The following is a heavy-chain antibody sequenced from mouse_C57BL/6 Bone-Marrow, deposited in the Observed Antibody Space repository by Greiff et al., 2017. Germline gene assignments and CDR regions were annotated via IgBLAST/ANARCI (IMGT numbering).Heavy chain of an antibody. CDR2: IYPRSGNT. V-gene: IGHV1-81*01. CDR3: AREEIYYYGSSPWYFDV. CDR1: GYTFTSYG. Sequence: VQLQQSGAELARPGASVKLSCKASGYTFTSYGISWVKQRTGQGLEWIGEIYPRSGNTYYNEKFKGKATLTADKSSSTAYMELRSLTSEDSAVYFCAREEIYYYGSSPWYFDVWGTGTTVTVSS. J-gene: IGHJ1*03. D-gene: IGHD1-1*01.